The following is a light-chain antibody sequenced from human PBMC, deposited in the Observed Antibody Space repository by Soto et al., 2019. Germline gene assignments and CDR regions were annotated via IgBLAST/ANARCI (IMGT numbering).Light chain of an antibody. J-gene: IGLJ1*01. Sequence: QSGLTQPPSASGTPGQTVIISCSGSSSNIGSNYVSWYQRLPGTPPKLLIYCNSNRPSGVPDRFSGSKSGTSASLAITGLQAEDEADYYCQSYDSSLSGSNVFGTGTKLTVL. CDR1: SSNIGSNY. V-gene: IGLV1-40*01. CDR2: CNS. CDR3: QSYDSSLSGSNV.